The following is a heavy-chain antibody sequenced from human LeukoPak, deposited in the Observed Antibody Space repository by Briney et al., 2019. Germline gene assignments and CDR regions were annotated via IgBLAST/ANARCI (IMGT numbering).Heavy chain of an antibody. CDR3: ARGLFSPGDQ. D-gene: IGHD3-16*01. CDR1: GYTFTDYY. V-gene: IGHV1-2*02. CDR2: IHTNSDAT. J-gene: IGHJ4*02. Sequence: ASVKVSCKASGYTFTDYYTHWVRQAPGQGLEWMGWIHTNSDATNYAQKFQGRVTMTRDTSISTAYMELSRLGSDDTAVYYCARGLFSPGDQWGQGTLVTVST.